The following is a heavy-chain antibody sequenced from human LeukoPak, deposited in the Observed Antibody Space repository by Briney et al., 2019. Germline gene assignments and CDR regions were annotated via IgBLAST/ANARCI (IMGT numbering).Heavy chain of an antibody. CDR1: GYTFTSYY. Sequence: ASVKVSCKASGYTFTSYYMHWVRQAPGQGLEWMGIINPSGGSTSYAQKFQGRVTMTRDMSTSTVYMELSSLRSEDTAVYYCARAWALGYCSSTSCPYYGMDVWGQGTTVTVSS. V-gene: IGHV1-46*01. CDR2: INPSGGST. CDR3: ARAWALGYCSSTSCPYYGMDV. D-gene: IGHD2-2*01. J-gene: IGHJ6*02.